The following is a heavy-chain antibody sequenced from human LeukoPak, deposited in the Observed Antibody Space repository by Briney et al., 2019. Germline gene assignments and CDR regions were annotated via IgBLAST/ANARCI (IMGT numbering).Heavy chain of an antibody. CDR3: ASLLGVKR. V-gene: IGHV3-11*01. J-gene: IGHJ4*02. D-gene: IGHD3-10*01. CDR1: GFTFSDYY. Sequence: GGSLRLSCAASGFTFSDYYMSWIRQPPGKGLEWVSYISSSGTTIYYADSVRGRFAVSRDNAKNSLYLQMDSLIAEDTAVYYWASLLGVKRWGQGTLVTVSS. CDR2: ISSSGTTI.